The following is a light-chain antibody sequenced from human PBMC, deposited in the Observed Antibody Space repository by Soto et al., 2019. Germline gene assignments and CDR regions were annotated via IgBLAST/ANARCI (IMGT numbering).Light chain of an antibody. CDR2: DVS. CDR1: SSDAGGYNY. V-gene: IGLV2-14*01. Sequence: QSALTQPASVSGSPGQSITISCTGTSSDAGGYNYVSWYQQHPGKAPKLMIYDVSNRPSGVSNRFSGSKSGNTASLTISGRQAEDEADYYCSSYTSSSTDVVFGGGTKLTVL. J-gene: IGLJ2*01. CDR3: SSYTSSSTDVV.